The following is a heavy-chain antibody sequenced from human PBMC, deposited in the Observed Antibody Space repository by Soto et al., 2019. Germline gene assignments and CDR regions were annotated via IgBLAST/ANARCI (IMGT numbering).Heavy chain of an antibody. D-gene: IGHD3-22*01. CDR3: ARDAYDSSGYYYYYGY. Sequence: ASVKVSCKASGYTFTGYYMHWVRQAPGQGLEWMGWINPNSGGTNYAQKFQGWVTMTRDTSISTAYMELSRLRSDDTAVYYCARDAYDSSGYYYYYGYWGQGTLVTVSS. CDR1: GYTFTGYY. J-gene: IGHJ4*02. V-gene: IGHV1-2*04. CDR2: INPNSGGT.